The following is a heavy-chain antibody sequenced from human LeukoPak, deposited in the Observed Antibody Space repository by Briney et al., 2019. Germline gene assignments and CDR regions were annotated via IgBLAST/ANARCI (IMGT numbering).Heavy chain of an antibody. CDR1: GYSFIRYH. CDR2: LKLYDGSI. Sequence: ASVKVSCKASGYSFIRYHIHWVRQAPGQGLEWMGVLKLYDGSISHAQKFQGRVTMTSDTSTSTVYMELSSLRSEDTAVYFCAREKSGVVVTARPHWFDPWGQGTLVTVSS. V-gene: IGHV1-46*01. D-gene: IGHD2-21*02. CDR3: AREKSGVVVTARPHWFDP. J-gene: IGHJ5*02.